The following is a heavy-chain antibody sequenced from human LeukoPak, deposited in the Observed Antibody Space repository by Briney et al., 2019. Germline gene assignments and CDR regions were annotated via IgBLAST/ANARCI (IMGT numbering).Heavy chain of an antibody. CDR3: ARVRNWNWFDP. Sequence: KPSETLSLTCTVSGGSISSYYRSWIRQPPGKGLEWIGYIYYSGSTNYNPSLKSRVTISVDTSKNQFSLKLSSVTAADTAVYYCARVRNWNWFDPWGQGTLVTVSS. D-gene: IGHD1-1*01. CDR1: GGSISSYY. V-gene: IGHV4-59*01. CDR2: IYYSGST. J-gene: IGHJ5*02.